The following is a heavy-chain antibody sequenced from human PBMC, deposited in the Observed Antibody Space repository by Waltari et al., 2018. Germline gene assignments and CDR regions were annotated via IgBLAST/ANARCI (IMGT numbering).Heavy chain of an antibody. CDR1: GFTFSGSA. D-gene: IGHD6-13*01. J-gene: IGHJ4*02. V-gene: IGHV3-73*02. CDR2: IRSKANSYAT. Sequence: EVQLVESGGGLVQPGGSLKLSCAASGFTFSGSAMHWVRQASGKGLEGVGRIRSKANSYATAYAASVKGSFTISRDDSKNTAYLQMNSLKTDDTAVYYCTTLTGYSIDYWGQGTLVTVSS. CDR3: TTLTGYSIDY.